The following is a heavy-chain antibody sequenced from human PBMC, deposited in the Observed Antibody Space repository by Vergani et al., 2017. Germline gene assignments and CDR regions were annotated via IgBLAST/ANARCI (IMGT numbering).Heavy chain of an antibody. Sequence: VQLVESGGGLVQPGRSLRLSCAASGFTFSDYYMSWIRQAPGKGLEWVAVIWYDGSNKYYADSVKGRFTISRDNSKNTLYLQMNSLRAEDTAVYYCGSWYDPDYWGQGTLVTVSS. V-gene: IGHV3-33*08. CDR1: GFTFSDYY. D-gene: IGHD6-13*01. J-gene: IGHJ4*02. CDR3: GSWYDPDY. CDR2: IWYDGSNK.